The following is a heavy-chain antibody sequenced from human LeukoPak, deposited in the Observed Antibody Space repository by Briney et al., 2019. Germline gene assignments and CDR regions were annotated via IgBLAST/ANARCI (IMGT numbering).Heavy chain of an antibody. V-gene: IGHV3-30*04. Sequence: PGGSLRLSCAASGFTFSSHAIHWLRQAPGKGLEWRAVISYDGSNEYYADSVRGRFTISRDNSKSTLYLQMNSLRAEDTAVYYCARTLRLLLTPHFDYWGQGTLVTVSS. D-gene: IGHD2-15*01. J-gene: IGHJ4*02. CDR2: ISYDGSNE. CDR3: ARTLRLLLTPHFDY. CDR1: GFTFSSHA.